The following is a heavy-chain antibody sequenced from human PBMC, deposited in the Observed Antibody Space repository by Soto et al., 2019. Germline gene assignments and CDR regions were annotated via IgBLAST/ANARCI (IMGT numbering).Heavy chain of an antibody. Sequence: SETLSLTCTVSGCSISSGGYYWSWIRQHPGKGLEWIGYIYYSGSTYYNPSLKSRVTISVDTSKNQFSMKLSSVTAADPAVYYCARIDHGLAITWGQGTLVTVSS. J-gene: IGHJ4*02. D-gene: IGHD3-16*01. V-gene: IGHV4-31*03. CDR3: ARIDHGLAIT. CDR2: IYYSGST. CDR1: GCSISSGGYY.